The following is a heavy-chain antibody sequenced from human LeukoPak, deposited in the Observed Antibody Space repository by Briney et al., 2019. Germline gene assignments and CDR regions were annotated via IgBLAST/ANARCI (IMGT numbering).Heavy chain of an antibody. CDR3: ARGPVSLLLL. CDR1: GGSISSGGYY. D-gene: IGHD4-17*01. Sequence: SETLSLTCTVSGGSISSGGYYWSWIRQHPGKGLEWIGYIYYSGSTYYNPSLKSRVTISVDTSKNQFSLKLSSVTAADTAVYYCARGPVSLLLLWSQGTLVTVSS. J-gene: IGHJ4*02. CDR2: IYYSGST. V-gene: IGHV4-31*03.